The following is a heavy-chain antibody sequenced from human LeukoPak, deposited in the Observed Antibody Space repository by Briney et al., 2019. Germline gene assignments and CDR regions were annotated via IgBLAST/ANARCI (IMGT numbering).Heavy chain of an antibody. D-gene: IGHD2-15*01. J-gene: IGHJ4*02. CDR3: AKDCSGGSCFDY. CDR2: IWYDGSNK. V-gene: IGHV3-33*06. CDR1: GFTFSSYG. Sequence: PGRSLRLSCAASGFTFSSYGMHWVRPAPGKGLEWVAVIWYDGSNKYYADSVKGRFTISRDNSKNTLYLQMNSLRAEDTAVYYCAKDCSGGSCFDYWGQGTLVTVSS.